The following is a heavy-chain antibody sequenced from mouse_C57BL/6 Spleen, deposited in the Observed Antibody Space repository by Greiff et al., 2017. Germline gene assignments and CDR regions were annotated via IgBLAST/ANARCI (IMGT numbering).Heavy chain of an antibody. CDR3: GRYETGSLAD. V-gene: IGHV7-3*01. Sequence: EVKVEESGGGLVQPGASLSLSCAASGFTFTDYYMSWVRQPPGQALEWLGFIRNKANGYTTEYSASVKGRFTISRDTSQSILYLQMNALRAEDGATYYCGRYETGSLADWGQGTLVTVSA. D-gene: IGHD4-1*01. CDR1: GFTFTDYY. J-gene: IGHJ3*01. CDR2: IRNKANGYTT.